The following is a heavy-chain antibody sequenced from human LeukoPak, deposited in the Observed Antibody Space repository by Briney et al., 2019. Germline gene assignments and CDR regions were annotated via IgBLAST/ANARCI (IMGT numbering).Heavy chain of an antibody. D-gene: IGHD2-2*01. V-gene: IGHV5-10-1*01. CDR3: ARPLGENCSGTSCYRGAQYGY. J-gene: IGHJ4*02. Sequence: GESLQISCLGSGYSFTSYWISWVRQMPGKGLEWMGKIDPSDSFTKYSQCFQAHVTISVNKSINTAYLQCSGLKASDTAIYYCARPLGENCSGTSCYRGAQYGYWGQGTLVTVSS. CDR1: GYSFTSYW. CDR2: IDPSDSFT.